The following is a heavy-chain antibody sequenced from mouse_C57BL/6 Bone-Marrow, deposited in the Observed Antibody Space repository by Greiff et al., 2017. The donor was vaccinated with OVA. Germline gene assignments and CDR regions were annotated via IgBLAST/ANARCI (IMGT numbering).Heavy chain of an antibody. CDR2: IGPSASYS. J-gene: IGHJ2*01. Sequence: QVQLQQPGAELVKPGASVKLSCKASGYTFTSYWMQWVKQRPGQGLEWIGDIGPSASYSNYNQKFKGKGTLTVDTSSSTAYMQHSSLTYEDAAVYCGARRVITTVVAPDYWGQGTTLTVSA. D-gene: IGHD1-1*01. V-gene: IGHV1-50*01. CDR3: ARRVITTVVAPDY. CDR1: GYTFTSYW.